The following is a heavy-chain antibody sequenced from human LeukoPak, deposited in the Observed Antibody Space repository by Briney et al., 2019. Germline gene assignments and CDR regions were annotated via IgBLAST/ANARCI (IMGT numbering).Heavy chain of an antibody. V-gene: IGHV4-59*01. CDR1: GGSINNSY. Sequence: SETLSLTCTVSGGSINNSYWNWIRQPPGKGLEWIGYIHYSGTTDYNPSLKSRVTISIDTSENQFSLSLSSMTAADTAVYYCARSNAFDVRGQGTMVTVSS. J-gene: IGHJ3*01. CDR2: IHYSGTT. CDR3: ARSNAFDV.